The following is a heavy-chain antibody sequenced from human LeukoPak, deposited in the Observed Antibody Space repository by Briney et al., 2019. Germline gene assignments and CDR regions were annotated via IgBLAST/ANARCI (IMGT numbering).Heavy chain of an antibody. CDR3: ARGWAFDI. CDR2: YYYSGST. J-gene: IGHJ3*02. V-gene: IGHV4-59*08. D-gene: IGHD6-19*01. Sequence: SEPQTLTCSVCGGFISSWYGCWLQQPAEKGLEWIRYYYYSGSTKYSPSLQGRVTISVGKSKNQAYLKLSSLTASDTAVYYCARGWAFDIWGQGTMVTVSS. CDR1: GGFISSWY.